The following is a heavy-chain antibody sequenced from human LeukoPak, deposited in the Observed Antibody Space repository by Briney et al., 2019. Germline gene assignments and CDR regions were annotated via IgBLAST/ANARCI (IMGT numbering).Heavy chain of an antibody. D-gene: IGHD6-19*01. V-gene: IGHV4-59*01. CDR3: ASLYSSGWYAASDAFDI. CDR1: GGSISSYY. Sequence: SETLSLTCTVSGGSISSYYWSWIRQPPGKGLEWIGYIYYSGSTNYNPSLKSRVTISVDTSKNQFSLKLSSVTAADTAVYYCASLYSSGWYAASDAFDIWGQRTMVTVSS. CDR2: IYYSGST. J-gene: IGHJ3*02.